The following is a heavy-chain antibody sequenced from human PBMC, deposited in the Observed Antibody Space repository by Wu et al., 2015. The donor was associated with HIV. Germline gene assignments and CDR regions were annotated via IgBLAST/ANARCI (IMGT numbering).Heavy chain of an antibody. CDR1: GGTFSSYA. CDR2: IIPIFGTA. Sequence: QVQLVQSGAEVKKPGSSVKVSCKASGGTFSSYAISWVRQAPGQGLEWMGGIIPIFGTANYAQKFQGRVTITADESTSTAYMELSSLRSEDTAVYYCARDTFGVVPAAIGDAFDIWGQGTMVTVSS. D-gene: IGHD2-2*02. J-gene: IGHJ3*02. V-gene: IGHV1-69*12. CDR3: ARDTFGVVPAAIGDAFDI.